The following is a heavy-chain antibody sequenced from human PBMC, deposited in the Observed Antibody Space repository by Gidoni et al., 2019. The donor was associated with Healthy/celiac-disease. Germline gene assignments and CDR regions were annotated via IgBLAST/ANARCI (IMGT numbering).Heavy chain of an antibody. V-gene: IGHV1-18*04. CDR1: GYTFTSYG. CDR2: ISAYNGNT. J-gene: IGHJ3*02. CDR3: ARESRGFALDGAFDI. D-gene: IGHD1-1*01. Sequence: QVQLVQSGAEVKKPGASVKVSCKAAGYTFTSYGISWGRQAPGQGLEWMGWISAYNGNTTYAQKLQGRVTMTTDTSTSTAYMELRSLRSDDTAVYYCARESRGFALDGAFDIWGQGTMVTVSS.